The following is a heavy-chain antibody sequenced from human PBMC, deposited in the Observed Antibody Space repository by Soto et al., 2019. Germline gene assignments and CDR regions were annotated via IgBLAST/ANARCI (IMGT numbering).Heavy chain of an antibody. V-gene: IGHV3-21*01. Sequence: DVQLMESGGGLIKPGGSLRLSCAASGFTFSTYNMNWVRQAPGKGLEWVSSIPSSTSYIFYADSVKDRFTISRDNAKNSLYLQMNSLRAEDTAVYYCARDFGGILRFGESWGQGTLVTVSS. D-gene: IGHD3-10*01. CDR3: ARDFGGILRFGES. J-gene: IGHJ5*02. CDR1: GFTFSTYN. CDR2: IPSSTSYI.